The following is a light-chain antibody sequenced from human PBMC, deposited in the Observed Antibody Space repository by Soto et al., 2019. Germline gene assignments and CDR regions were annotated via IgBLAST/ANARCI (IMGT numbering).Light chain of an antibody. V-gene: IGLV2-14*01. CDR2: GVK. J-gene: IGLJ2*01. CDR1: GRDIGAYDY. CDR3: SSYTSSSSV. Sequence: QSALTQPASVSGSPGQSITISCTGSGRDIGAYDYVSWYQQHPGKAPKLLIYGVKNRPSGVSNRFSGSKSGNTASLTISGLQAEDEADYYCSSYTSSSSVFGGGTKVTVL.